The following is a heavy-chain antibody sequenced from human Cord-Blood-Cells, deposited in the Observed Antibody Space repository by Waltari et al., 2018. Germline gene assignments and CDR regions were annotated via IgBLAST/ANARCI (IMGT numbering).Heavy chain of an antibody. J-gene: IGHJ6*03. CDR1: GGSFSGYY. CDR3: ASFHYYYMDV. Sequence: QVQLQQWGAGLLKPSETLSLTCAVYGGSFSGYYWSWIRQPPGKGLEWIGEIHHTGSTNYNPSLKSRVTISVDTSKNQFSLKLSSLTAADTAVYYCASFHYYYMDVWGKGTTVTVSS. V-gene: IGHV4-34*01. CDR2: IHHTGST.